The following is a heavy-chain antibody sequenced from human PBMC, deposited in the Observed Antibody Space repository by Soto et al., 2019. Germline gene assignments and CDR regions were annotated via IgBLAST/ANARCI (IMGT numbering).Heavy chain of an antibody. CDR1: AFTFSTNA. D-gene: IGHD2-8*01. CDR3: LASVLMFDF. V-gene: IGHV3-30*07. J-gene: IGHJ4*02. Sequence: LSCAACAFTFSTNARHWIRQAPGKGLEWVAVISYDGTNEHYEDSVKGRFTISRDNSRNTLSLQMNSPTPDDTAAHSRLASVLMFDFWGQGTLVAVS. CDR2: ISYDGTNE.